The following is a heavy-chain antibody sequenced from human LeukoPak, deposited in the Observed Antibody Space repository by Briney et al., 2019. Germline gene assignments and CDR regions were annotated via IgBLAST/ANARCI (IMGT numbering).Heavy chain of an antibody. Sequence: GGSLRLSCAASGFTVSSNYMSWVRQAPGKGLDWVSVIYSGGSTYYADFVKGRFTISRDNSKNTLYLQMNSLRAEDTAVYYCARDRYGDYAFDYWGQGTLVTVSS. V-gene: IGHV3-53*01. CDR3: ARDRYGDYAFDY. D-gene: IGHD4-17*01. CDR2: IYSGGST. J-gene: IGHJ4*02. CDR1: GFTVSSNY.